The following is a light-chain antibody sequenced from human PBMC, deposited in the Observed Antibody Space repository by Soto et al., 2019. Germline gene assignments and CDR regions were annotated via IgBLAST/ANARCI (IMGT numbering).Light chain of an antibody. Sequence: DIQVTQSPSSLSASVGDRVTITCRASQSVTTYLNWYQQKPGKAPNLLIYSASSLQTGVPSRFSGSGSGTDFTLTINTPQPEDFATYYCQQSYSAPYTFGQGTRLETK. CDR1: QSVTTY. CDR3: QQSYSAPYT. V-gene: IGKV1-39*01. J-gene: IGKJ5*01. CDR2: SAS.